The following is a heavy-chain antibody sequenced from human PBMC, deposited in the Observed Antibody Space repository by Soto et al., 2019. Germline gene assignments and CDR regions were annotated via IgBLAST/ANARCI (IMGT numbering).Heavy chain of an antibody. J-gene: IGHJ6*02. CDR2: ISGSGGSI. CDR3: VKGYWKGDV. D-gene: IGHD1-1*01. Sequence: EVQLLESGGGLVQPGGSLRLSCAASGFTFSTYAMNWVRQAPGNGLEWVSAISGSGGSIHYADSVKGRFTISRDNSKNTRYLQMNSLRDGDTAVYHRVKGYWKGDVWGQGTTVTVSS. V-gene: IGHV3-23*01. CDR1: GFTFSTYA.